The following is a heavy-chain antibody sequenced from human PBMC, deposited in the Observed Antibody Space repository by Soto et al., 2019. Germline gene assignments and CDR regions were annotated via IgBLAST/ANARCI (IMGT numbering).Heavy chain of an antibody. CDR1: GFTFSSYS. D-gene: IGHD6-6*01. CDR2: ISNSSSYI. V-gene: IGHV3-21*01. Sequence: GGALRLSCAASGFTFSSYSMNWVRQAPGKGLEWVSSISNSSSYIYYADSVKGRFTISGDNAKNSLYLQMNSLRAEDTAVYYCARREGSSKELTDFDYWGQGTLVTVSS. CDR3: ARREGSSKELTDFDY. J-gene: IGHJ4*02.